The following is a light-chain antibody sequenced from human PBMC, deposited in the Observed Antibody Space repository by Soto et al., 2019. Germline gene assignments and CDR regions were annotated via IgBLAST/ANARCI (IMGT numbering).Light chain of an antibody. CDR3: CSYAGTFYV. J-gene: IGLJ1*01. Sequence: QSALTQPRSVSGSPGQSVTISCTGTSSDVGGYNCVSWYQHHPGKAPKLMIYDVTTRPSGVPDRFSGSKSGNTASLTISGLQAEDEADYYCCSYAGTFYVFGTGTKLTVL. CDR1: SSDVGGYNC. CDR2: DVT. V-gene: IGLV2-11*01.